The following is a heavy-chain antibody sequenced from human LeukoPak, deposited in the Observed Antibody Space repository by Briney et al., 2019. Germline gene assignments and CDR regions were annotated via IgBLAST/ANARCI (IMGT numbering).Heavy chain of an antibody. CDR2: IYHNGGA. D-gene: IGHD1-26*01. CDR1: GGSISSVDYY. Sequence: PSETLSLTCTVSGGSISSVDYYWTWIRQHPGKCLEWIGYIYHNGGAYYNPSLKSRVTISVDTSKNQFSLKLASVTAADTAVYYCARTTSSGSPPWYFDYWGQGTLVTVSS. J-gene: IGHJ4*02. CDR3: ARTTSSGSPPWYFDY. V-gene: IGHV4-31*03.